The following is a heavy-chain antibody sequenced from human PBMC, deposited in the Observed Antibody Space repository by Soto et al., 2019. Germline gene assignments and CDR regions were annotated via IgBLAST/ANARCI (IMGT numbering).Heavy chain of an antibody. Sequence: GGSLRLSCAASGFTFISYGMHWVRQAPGKGLEWVAVIWYDGSNKYYADSVKGRFTISRDNSKNTLYLQMNSLRAEDTAVYYCARASGRYCSGGSCLPNGYWGQGTLVTVSS. V-gene: IGHV3-33*01. CDR2: IWYDGSNK. CDR3: ARASGRYCSGGSCLPNGY. J-gene: IGHJ4*02. CDR1: GFTFISYG. D-gene: IGHD2-15*01.